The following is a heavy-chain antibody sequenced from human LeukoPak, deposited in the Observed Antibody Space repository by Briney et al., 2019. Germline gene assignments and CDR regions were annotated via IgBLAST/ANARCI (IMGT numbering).Heavy chain of an antibody. CDR3: ASQKTRYDSSGD. D-gene: IGHD3-22*01. V-gene: IGHV3-21*01. CDR2: ISSSSYI. J-gene: IGHJ4*02. Sequence: GGSLRLSCAASGFTFSSYSMNWVRQAPGKGLEWVSSISSSSYIYYADSVKGRFTISRDNAKNSLYLQMNSLRAEDTAVYYCASQKTRYDSSGDWGQGTLVTVSS. CDR1: GFTFSSYS.